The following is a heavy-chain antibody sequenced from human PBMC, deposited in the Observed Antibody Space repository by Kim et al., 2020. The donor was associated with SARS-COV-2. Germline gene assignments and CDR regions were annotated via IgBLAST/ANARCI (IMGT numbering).Heavy chain of an antibody. J-gene: IGHJ4*02. CDR3: ARGSSGYYYAHGGFDY. V-gene: IGHV4-59*09. D-gene: IGHD3-22*01. Sequence: SLKSRVTISVDTSKNQFSLKLSSVTAADTAVYYCARGSSGYYYAHGGFDYWGQGTLVTVSS.